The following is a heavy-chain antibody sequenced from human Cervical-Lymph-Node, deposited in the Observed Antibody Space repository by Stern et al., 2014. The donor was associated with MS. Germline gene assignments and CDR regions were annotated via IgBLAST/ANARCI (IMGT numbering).Heavy chain of an antibody. J-gene: IGHJ5*02. CDR1: GFTFDDYA. D-gene: IGHD2-2*02. V-gene: IGHV3-9*01. CDR2: ISWNSGSI. Sequence: QLVESGGGLVQPGRSLRLSCAASGFTFDDYAMHWVRQAPGKGLEWVSGISWNSGSIGYADSVKGRFTISRDNAKNSLYLQMNSLRAEDTALYYCAKDACSSTSCYIDPWGQGTLVTVSS. CDR3: AKDACSSTSCYIDP.